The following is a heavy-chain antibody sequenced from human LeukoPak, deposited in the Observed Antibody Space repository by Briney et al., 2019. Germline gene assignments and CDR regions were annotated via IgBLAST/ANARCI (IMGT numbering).Heavy chain of an antibody. CDR1: GFTFSTYN. CDR2: ISHDSVTE. D-gene: IGHD6-19*01. J-gene: IGHJ3*02. Sequence: PGGSLRLSCAASGFTFSTYNMNWVRQAPGERLKWLSYISHDSVTEYYGDSVRGRFTISRDNANNSLYLQMDSLRVEDTAVYYCASRSGLGAFDIWGQGAMVIVSS. CDR3: ASRSGLGAFDI. V-gene: IGHV3-48*01.